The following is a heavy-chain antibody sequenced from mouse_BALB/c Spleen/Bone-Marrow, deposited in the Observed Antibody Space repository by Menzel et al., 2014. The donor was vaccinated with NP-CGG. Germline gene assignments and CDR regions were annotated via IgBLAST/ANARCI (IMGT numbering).Heavy chain of an antibody. CDR2: INPDSSTI. Sequence: EXGGGLVRPGGSLKLSCAASGFDFSRYWMSWVRQAPGKGLEWXXXINPDSSTINYTPSLKDKFIISRDNAKNTLYLQMSKVRSEDTALYYCARLGYYGYFDYWGQGTTLXVSS. J-gene: IGHJ2*01. D-gene: IGHD2-3*01. CDR3: ARLGYYGYFDY. V-gene: IGHV4-1*02. CDR1: GFDFSRYW.